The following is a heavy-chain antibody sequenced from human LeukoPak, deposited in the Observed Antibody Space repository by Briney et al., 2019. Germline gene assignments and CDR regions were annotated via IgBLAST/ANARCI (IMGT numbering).Heavy chain of an antibody. CDR2: TSYSRST. CDR3: AKGTTGTTSAFDI. J-gene: IGHJ3*02. Sequence: SETLSLTCTASGGSISSNYWSSFRQPPGKGLYWIGYTSYSRSTKYNPSLESRVTISVDTSKNQFSLTLSSVTAADTALYYCAKGTTGTTSAFDIWGQGTMVTVSS. D-gene: IGHD1-1*01. V-gene: IGHV4-59*01. CDR1: GGSISSNY.